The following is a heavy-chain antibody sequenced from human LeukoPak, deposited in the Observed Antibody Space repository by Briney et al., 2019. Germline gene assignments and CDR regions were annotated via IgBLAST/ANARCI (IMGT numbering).Heavy chain of an antibody. CDR2: INHSGST. J-gene: IGHJ6*02. Sequence: SETLSLTCAVYGGSFSGYYWSWIRQPPGKGLEWIGEINHSGSTNYNPSLKSRVTISVDTSKNQSSLKLSSVTAADTAVYYCARVSGSGSGWYTYYYYYYGMDVWGQGTTVTVSS. V-gene: IGHV4-34*01. CDR3: ARVSGSGSGWYTYYYYYYGMDV. D-gene: IGHD6-19*01. CDR1: GGSFSGYY.